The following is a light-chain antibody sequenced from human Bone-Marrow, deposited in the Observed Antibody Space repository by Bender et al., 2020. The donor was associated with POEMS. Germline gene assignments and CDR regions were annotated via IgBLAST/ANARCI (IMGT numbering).Light chain of an antibody. CDR3: NSRDSSGNHLV. V-gene: IGLV3-1*01. J-gene: IGLJ3*02. CDR1: KLGNKY. Sequence: SYDLTQPPSVSASPGQTARITCSGDKLGNKYASWYQQKPGQPPIVVIYHDGERPSGIPERFSGSNSGNTATLTISATQAVDEADYYCNSRDSSGNHLVFGGGTKLTVL. CDR2: HDG.